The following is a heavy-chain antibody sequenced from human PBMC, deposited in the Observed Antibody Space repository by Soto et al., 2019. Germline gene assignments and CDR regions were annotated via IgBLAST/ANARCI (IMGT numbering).Heavy chain of an antibody. CDR1: GFTLSKYW. Sequence: LVESGGGWVQPGGSLRLSCAVSGFTLSKYWIHWVRQAPGKGLVWLLRVTGEGTSATYADSVKGRFTVSRDTANDTLYLQMNGLRDEDTAVYFCARGFRRSKGRGVFNQGGLDYWGQGTLVTVSS. CDR3: ARGFRRSKGRGVFNQGGLDY. D-gene: IGHD3-10*01. CDR2: VTGEGTSA. V-gene: IGHV3-74*01. J-gene: IGHJ4*02.